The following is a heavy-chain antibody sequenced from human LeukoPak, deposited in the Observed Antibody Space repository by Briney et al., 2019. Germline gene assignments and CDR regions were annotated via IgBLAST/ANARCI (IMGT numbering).Heavy chain of an antibody. Sequence: QTSETLSLTCSVSGDSISLSFYYWGWIRQPPGKALEWIGSVYYSGTTSYNPSLKSRVTISVDTSKNQFSLKLSSVTAADTAVYYCARDPPEDNGAIAMLRGVRLHRLTYFDYWGQGTLVTVSS. J-gene: IGHJ4*02. D-gene: IGHD3-10*01. V-gene: IGHV4-39*07. CDR1: GDSISLSFYY. CDR3: ARDPPEDNGAIAMLRGVRLHRLTYFDY. CDR2: VYYSGTT.